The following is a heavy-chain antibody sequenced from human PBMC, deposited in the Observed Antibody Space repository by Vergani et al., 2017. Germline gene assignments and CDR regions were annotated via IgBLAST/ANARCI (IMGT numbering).Heavy chain of an antibody. J-gene: IGHJ4*02. V-gene: IGHV1-3*01. CDR1: GYTFTSYA. Sequence: QVQLVQSGAEVKKPGASVKVSCKASGYTFTSYAMHWVRKAPGQRLEWMGWINAGNGNTKYSQKFQGRVTITRDTAASTAYMELSSLRSEDTAVYYCAREVDTAMVQDYWGQGTLVTVSS. D-gene: IGHD5-18*01. CDR3: AREVDTAMVQDY. CDR2: INAGNGNT.